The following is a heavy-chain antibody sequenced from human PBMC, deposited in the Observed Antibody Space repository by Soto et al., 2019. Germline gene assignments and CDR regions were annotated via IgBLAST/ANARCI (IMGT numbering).Heavy chain of an antibody. CDR1: GFTFSSYA. D-gene: IGHD6-13*01. V-gene: IGHV3-23*01. CDR2: ISGSGGST. CDR3: AKVGYSSSWPGFDY. J-gene: IGHJ4*02. Sequence: EVQVLESGGGLVQPGGSQRLSCAASGFTFSSYAMSWVRQAPGKGLEWVSAISGSGGSTYYADSVKGRFTISRDNSKNTLYLQMNSLRAEDTAVYYCAKVGYSSSWPGFDYWGQGTLVTVSS.